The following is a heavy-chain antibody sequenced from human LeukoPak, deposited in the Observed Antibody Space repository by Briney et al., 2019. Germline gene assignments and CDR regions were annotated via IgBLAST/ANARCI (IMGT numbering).Heavy chain of an antibody. CDR3: ARDGKGFDI. CDR2: IYSSGTT. D-gene: IGHD1-1*01. J-gene: IGHJ3*02. CDR1: GDSVSSSSAA. Sequence: SQTLSLTCAISGDSVSSSSAAWSWIRQPPGKGLEWIGYIYSSGTTNYNPSLKSRMTISVDTSKNHFSLKLKSVTAADTAVYYCARDGKGFDIWGQGAKVTVSS. V-gene: IGHV4-61*03.